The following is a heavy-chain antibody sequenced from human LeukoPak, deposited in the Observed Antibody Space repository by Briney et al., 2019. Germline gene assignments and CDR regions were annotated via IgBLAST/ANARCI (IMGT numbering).Heavy chain of an antibody. CDR2: INNDGSWT. CDR3: VSFYETY. D-gene: IGHD2/OR15-2a*01. Sequence: GGSLRLSCAASGNYWMHWVRQAPGKGLVWVSHINNDGSWTSYADSVKGRFTISKDNAKNTVYLQMNSLRAEDTAVYYCVSFYETYWGRGTLVTVSS. V-gene: IGHV3-74*01. J-gene: IGHJ4*02. CDR1: GNYW.